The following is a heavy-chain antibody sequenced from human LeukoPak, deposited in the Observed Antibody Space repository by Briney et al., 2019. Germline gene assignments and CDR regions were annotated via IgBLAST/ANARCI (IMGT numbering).Heavy chain of an antibody. CDR1: GYSFTNYW. V-gene: IGHV5-51*01. CDR3: ARLDYYDSSGSHPFDY. Sequence: GESLKISCKGSGYSFTNYWIGWVRQMPGKGLEWMGIIYPGDSDTRYSPSFQGQVTISADKSISTAYLQWSSLKASDTAMYYCARLDYYDSSGSHPFDYWGQGTLVTVSS. CDR2: IYPGDSDT. D-gene: IGHD3-22*01. J-gene: IGHJ4*02.